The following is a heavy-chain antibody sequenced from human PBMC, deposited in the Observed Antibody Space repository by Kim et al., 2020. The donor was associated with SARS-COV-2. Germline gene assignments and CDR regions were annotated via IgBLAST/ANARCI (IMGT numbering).Heavy chain of an antibody. V-gene: IGHV3-30*07. Sequence: GSGKGRFTIPRDNSKTTMYLQMNTLGAEDTAVYYCARDLGFSSDGSGYWGQGTLVTVSS. J-gene: IGHJ4*02. CDR3: ARDLGFSSDGSGY. D-gene: IGHD6-19*01.